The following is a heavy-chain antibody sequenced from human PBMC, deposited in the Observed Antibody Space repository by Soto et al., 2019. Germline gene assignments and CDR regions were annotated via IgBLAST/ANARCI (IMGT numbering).Heavy chain of an antibody. Sequence: GGSLRLSCAASEFTFRSCATHWVRQAAGKGLEWVAVISYDGSNEYYADSVKGRFTISRDNSKNTLYLQMNSLRAEDTAVYYCAKDRLLPQAYFDYWAREPWSPSPQ. V-gene: IGHV3-30-3*01. CDR2: ISYDGSNE. D-gene: IGHD2-15*01. J-gene: IGHJ4*02. CDR3: AKDRLLPQAYFDY. CDR1: EFTFRSCA.